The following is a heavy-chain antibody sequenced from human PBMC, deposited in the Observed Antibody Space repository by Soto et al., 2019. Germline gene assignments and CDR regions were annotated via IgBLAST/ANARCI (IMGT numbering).Heavy chain of an antibody. D-gene: IGHD3-22*01. CDR3: ARGQPLYYDSSGYFDY. CDR1: GGSISSYY. J-gene: IGHJ4*02. Sequence: SETLSLTCTVSGGSISSYYWSWIRQPPGKGLEWIGYIYYSGSTNYNPSLKSRVTISVDTSKNQFSLKLSSVTAADTAVYYCARGQPLYYDSSGYFDYWGQGTLVNVSS. V-gene: IGHV4-59*01. CDR2: IYYSGST.